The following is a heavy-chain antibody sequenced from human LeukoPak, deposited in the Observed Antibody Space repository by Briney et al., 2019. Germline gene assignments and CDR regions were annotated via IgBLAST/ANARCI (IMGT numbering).Heavy chain of an antibody. CDR1: GYTFTGYY. CDR2: INPNSGGT. J-gene: IGHJ4*02. Sequence: ASVKVSCKASGYTFTGYYMHWVRQAPGQGLEWMGRINPNSGGTNYAQKFQGRVTMTRDTSISTAYMELSRLRSDDTAVYYCARAGDHYDSSGYPPFRYWGQGTLVTVSS. V-gene: IGHV1-2*06. D-gene: IGHD3-22*01. CDR3: ARAGDHYDSSGYPPFRY.